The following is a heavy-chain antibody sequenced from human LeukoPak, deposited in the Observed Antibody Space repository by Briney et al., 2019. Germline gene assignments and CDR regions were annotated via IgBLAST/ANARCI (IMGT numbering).Heavy chain of an antibody. CDR3: ARSYGSGSLDDNWFDP. Sequence: SETLSLTCTVSGGSIRSATYYWGWIRQPPGKGLEWIGSIYYSGTTYYNPSLKSRVTISVDTSKNQFSLKLSSVTAADTAVYYCARSYGSGSLDDNWFDPWGQGTLVTVSS. CDR2: IYYSGTT. J-gene: IGHJ5*02. CDR1: GGSIRSATYY. V-gene: IGHV4-39*01. D-gene: IGHD3-10*01.